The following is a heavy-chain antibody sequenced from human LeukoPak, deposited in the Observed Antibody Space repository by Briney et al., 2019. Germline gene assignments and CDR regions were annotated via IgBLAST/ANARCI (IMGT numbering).Heavy chain of an antibody. CDR1: GFTFSSYS. Sequence: GGSLRLSCAASGFTFSSYSMNWVRQAPGKGLEWVSYISSSSSTIYYADSVKGRFTISRDNAKNSLYLQMNSLRAEDTAVYYCYGSGSSVGDYWFDPWGQGTLVTVSS. J-gene: IGHJ5*02. V-gene: IGHV3-48*01. CDR3: YGSGSSVGDYWFDP. D-gene: IGHD3-10*01. CDR2: ISSSSSTI.